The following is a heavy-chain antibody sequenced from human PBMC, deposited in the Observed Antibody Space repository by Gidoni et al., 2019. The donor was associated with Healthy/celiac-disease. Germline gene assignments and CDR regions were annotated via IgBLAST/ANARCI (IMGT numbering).Heavy chain of an antibody. Sequence: EVQLVESGGGLVQPGGSLRLSCAASGFTFSSYSMNWVRQAPGKGLEWVSYISSSSSTIYYADSVKGRFTISRDNAMNSLYLQMNSLRAEDTAVYYCARDYYDSSGYNPFFDYWGQGTLVTVSS. J-gene: IGHJ4*02. CDR1: GFTFSSYS. V-gene: IGHV3-48*01. CDR3: ARDYYDSSGYNPFFDY. D-gene: IGHD3-22*01. CDR2: ISSSSSTI.